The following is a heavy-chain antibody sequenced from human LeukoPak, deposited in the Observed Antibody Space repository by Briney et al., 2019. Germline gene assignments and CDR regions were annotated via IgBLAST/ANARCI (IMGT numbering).Heavy chain of an antibody. V-gene: IGHV3-7*01. CDR2: INQDGSDK. CDR1: GFAFSRYW. J-gene: IGHJ4*02. D-gene: IGHD6-13*01. CDR3: AKPPGSSSSVDY. Sequence: QPGGSLRLSCAASGFAFSRYWMTWVRQAPGKGLEWVANINQDGSDKNYVDSVNGRFTISRDNAKNSLYLQMNSLRAEDTALYYCAKPPGSSSSVDYWGQGTLVTVAS.